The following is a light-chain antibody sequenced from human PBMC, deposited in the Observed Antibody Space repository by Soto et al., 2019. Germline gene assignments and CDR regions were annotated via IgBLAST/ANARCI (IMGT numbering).Light chain of an antibody. CDR2: AAS. V-gene: IGKV1-27*01. CDR1: QGISNY. J-gene: IGKJ1*01. CDR3: QKYNSAPQWT. Sequence: DIQRTQSPSSLSASVGDRVTITCRESQGISNYLAWYQQKPGKVPKLLIYAASTLQSGVPSRFSRSGSGTDFTLTISSLQPEDVATYYCQKYNSAPQWTFGQGTKVDIK.